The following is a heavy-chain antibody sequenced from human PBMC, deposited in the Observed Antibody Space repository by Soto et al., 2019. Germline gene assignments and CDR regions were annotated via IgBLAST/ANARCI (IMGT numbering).Heavy chain of an antibody. D-gene: IGHD2-2*01. CDR1: GYTFSNYG. CDR2: ISLYSDGT. V-gene: IGHV1-18*01. CDR3: ARVVPGAEAWFGP. J-gene: IGHJ5*02. Sequence: ASVKVSCKTSGYTFSNYGITWVRQAPGQPLEWLGWISLYSDGTNYAQKFQGRVSMTTDTSTTTAYMELRSLRSGDTAVYYCARVVPGAEAWFGPWGQGTLVTVSS.